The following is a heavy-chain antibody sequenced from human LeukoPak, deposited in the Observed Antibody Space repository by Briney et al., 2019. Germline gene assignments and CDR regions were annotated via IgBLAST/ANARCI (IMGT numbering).Heavy chain of an antibody. CDR1: GVSISSGSYY. CDR3: ARVTHPPYYYDSSAKGDAFDI. J-gene: IGHJ3*02. D-gene: IGHD3-22*01. CDR2: IHTGGNT. Sequence: SETLSLTCTVSGVSISSGSYYWSWIRQPAGKGLEWIGRIHTGGNTNYNPSLKSRVTISIDTSKNQISLILSSVTAADTAVYYCARVTHPPYYYDSSAKGDAFDIWGQGTMVTVSS. V-gene: IGHV4-61*02.